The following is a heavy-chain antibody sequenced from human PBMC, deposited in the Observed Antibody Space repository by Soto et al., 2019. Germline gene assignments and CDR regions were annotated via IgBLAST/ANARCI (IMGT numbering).Heavy chain of an antibody. J-gene: IGHJ4*02. D-gene: IGHD6-6*01. V-gene: IGHV3-64D*06. CDR1: GFSFSSYA. Sequence: HPGGSLRLSCSASGFSFSSYAMHWVRQAPGKGLEYVSGVSNNGGSTYYADSMKGRFTISRDNSKNSLYLQMSSLRAEDTAVYYCVKDRVLSTIADRRSFDYWGQGTLVTVSS. CDR3: VKDRVLSTIADRRSFDY. CDR2: VSNNGGST.